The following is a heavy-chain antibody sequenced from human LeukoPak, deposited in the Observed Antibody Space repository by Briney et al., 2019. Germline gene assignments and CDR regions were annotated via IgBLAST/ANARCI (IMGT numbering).Heavy chain of an antibody. CDR1: GYTFTGYY. J-gene: IGHJ5*02. CDR3: ARDKGYCSSTSCYLSLDP. V-gene: IGHV1-2*02. Sequence: GASVKVSCKASGYTFTGYYMHWVRQAPGQGLEWTGWINPNSGGTNYAQKFQGRVTMTRDTSISTAYMEPSRLRSDDTAVYYCARDKGYCSSTSCYLSLDPWGQGTLVTVSS. D-gene: IGHD2-2*01. CDR2: INPNSGGT.